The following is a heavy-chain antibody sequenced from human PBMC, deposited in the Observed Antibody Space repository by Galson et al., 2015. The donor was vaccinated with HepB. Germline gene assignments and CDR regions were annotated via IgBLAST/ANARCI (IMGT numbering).Heavy chain of an antibody. Sequence: SVKVSCKASGYMFFTYPIIWVRQAPGQGLEWLGWINTSNKSPTYAHGFTGRFDFSLDMSVSTAYLQINSLQPYDSAVYYCARVPNIFSGRGPVDHWGQGTLVTVSS. V-gene: IGHV7-4-1*02. CDR1: GYMFFTYP. CDR2: INTSNKSP. CDR3: ARVPNIFSGRGPVDH. D-gene: IGHD3-9*01. J-gene: IGHJ4*02.